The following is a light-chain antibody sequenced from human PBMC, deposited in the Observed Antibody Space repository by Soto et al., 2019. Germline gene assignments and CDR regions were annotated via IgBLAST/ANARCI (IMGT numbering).Light chain of an antibody. CDR3: QQLNSYPIN. V-gene: IGKV1-6*01. CDR2: AAS. Sequence: ATQITQSPSSLSASVVERVTITFRASQGIRTDLGWYQQKPGKAPKLLIYAASNLQSGVPSRFSGSGSGTDFTLTISSLQPEDFATYYCQQLNSYPINCGQGKRREIK. J-gene: IGKJ5*01. CDR1: QGIRTD.